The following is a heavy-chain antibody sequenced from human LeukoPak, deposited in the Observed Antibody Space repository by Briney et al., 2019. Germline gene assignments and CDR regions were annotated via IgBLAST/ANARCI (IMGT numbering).Heavy chain of an antibody. V-gene: IGHV3-30*02. J-gene: IGHJ6*03. CDR3: AKDGGLHLYYYYNYMDI. CDR1: GFTFNSYG. D-gene: IGHD5-24*01. CDR2: IRYDGSYE. Sequence: QTGGSLRLSCAASGFTFNSYGMHWVRQAPGKGLEWVAFIRYDGSYEYYGDSVKGRFTISRDNSKTTLYLQMNSLRSEDTAVYYCAKDGGLHLYYYYNYMDIWGKGTMVTVSS.